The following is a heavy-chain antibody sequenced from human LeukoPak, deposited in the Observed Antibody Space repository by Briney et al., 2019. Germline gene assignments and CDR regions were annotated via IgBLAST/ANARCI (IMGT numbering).Heavy chain of an antibody. V-gene: IGHV3-53*01. CDR2: IYSGGST. D-gene: IGHD3-22*01. J-gene: IGHJ1*01. CDR3: AREGYYDSSGYYLAEYFQH. CDR1: GFTVSSNY. Sequence: PGGSLRLSCAASGFTVSSNYMSWVRQAPGKGLGWVSVIYSGGSTYYADSVKGRFTISTDNSKNTPYLQMNSLRAEDTAVYYCAREGYYDSSGYYLAEYFQHWGQGTLVTVSS.